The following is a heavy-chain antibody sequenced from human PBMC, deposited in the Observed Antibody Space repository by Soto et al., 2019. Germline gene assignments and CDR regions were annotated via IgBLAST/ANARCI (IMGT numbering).Heavy chain of an antibody. D-gene: IGHD1-26*01. Sequence: SLRLSCVGPGVTFSNYGMHWVRQPPGKGLEWVALISDDGDKRYYADSVRGRLIISRDNSKDTLYLQMNSLGPDDTAVYFCAKARVRIVGANSFDYWGQGTPVTVSS. CDR2: ISDDGDKR. CDR3: AKARVRIVGANSFDY. J-gene: IGHJ4*02. CDR1: GVTFSNYG. V-gene: IGHV3-30*18.